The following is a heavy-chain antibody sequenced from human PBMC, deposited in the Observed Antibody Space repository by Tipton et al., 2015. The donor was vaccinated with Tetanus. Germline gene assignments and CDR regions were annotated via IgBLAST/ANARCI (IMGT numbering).Heavy chain of an antibody. V-gene: IGHV5-51*01. Sequence: QLVQSGAEVKKHGESLKISCKASGYSFTSSWIGWVRQMPGKGLGWMGIIYPGDSGTRYSPAVQGQVTISADKSPSTAYLQWCALKASDTAMYYCARGHTGDRIDYWGQGTLVTVSS. J-gene: IGHJ4*02. CDR1: GYSFTSSW. CDR2: IYPGDSGT. D-gene: IGHD2-21*01. CDR3: ARGHTGDRIDY.